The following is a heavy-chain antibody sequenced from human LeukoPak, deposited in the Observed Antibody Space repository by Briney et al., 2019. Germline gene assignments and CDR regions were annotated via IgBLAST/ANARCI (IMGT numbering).Heavy chain of an antibody. Sequence: GGSLRLSCAASGFTFSSSAMSWVRQAPGKGLEWVSAISNNGGYTYYADSVQGRFTISRDNAKNSLYLQMNSLRDEDTAVYYCARSADQLRHHWFDPWGQGTLVTVSS. V-gene: IGHV3-23*01. D-gene: IGHD2-2*01. CDR1: GFTFSSSA. CDR2: ISNNGGYT. J-gene: IGHJ5*02. CDR3: ARSADQLRHHWFDP.